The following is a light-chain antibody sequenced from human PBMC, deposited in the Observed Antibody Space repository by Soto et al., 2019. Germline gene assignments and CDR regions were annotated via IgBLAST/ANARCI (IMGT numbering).Light chain of an antibody. CDR1: QSVSNNY. J-gene: IGKJ1*01. Sequence: EILLTQSPGTLSLSPGERATLSCRASQSVSNNYLAWYQQKPGQAPRLLIYGASNRATGIPDRFSGSGSGTDFTHTISSLEPDDFAVYYCQQYGSSGTFGQGTKVDIK. V-gene: IGKV3-20*01. CDR2: GAS. CDR3: QQYGSSGT.